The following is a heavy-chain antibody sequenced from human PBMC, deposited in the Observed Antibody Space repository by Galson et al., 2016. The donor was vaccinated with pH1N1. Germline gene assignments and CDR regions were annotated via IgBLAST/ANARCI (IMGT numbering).Heavy chain of an antibody. CDR2: VYPGDSDI. D-gene: IGHD1-26*01. CDR1: GYNFTNYW. CDR3: ARYCGSFFFDY. V-gene: IGHV5-51*01. Sequence: QSGAEVKKPGESLKISCKGSGYNFTNYWIGWVRQMPGKGLEWMGIVYPGDSDIKYSPSFRGQVTISADKSISTAYLQWSSLKASDTAMYYCARYCGSFFFDYWGQGTLVTVSS. J-gene: IGHJ4*02.